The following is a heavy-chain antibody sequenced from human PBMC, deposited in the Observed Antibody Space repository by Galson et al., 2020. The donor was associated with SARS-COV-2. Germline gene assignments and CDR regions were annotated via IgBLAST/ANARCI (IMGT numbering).Heavy chain of an antibody. CDR2: ISYRGDT. CDR3: VLEYVGQFDP. Sequence: ASETLSLTCNVSGDFVYRGGNSWGWIRQSPGKGLDWIGSISYRGDTQYNPSLKSRVSISLDTWKNQVSLRLTSLTAADTAVYYCVLEYVGQFDPWGQGAWSPSPQ. J-gene: IGHJ5*02. D-gene: IGHD1-1*01. CDR1: GDFVYRGGNS. V-gene: IGHV4-39*07.